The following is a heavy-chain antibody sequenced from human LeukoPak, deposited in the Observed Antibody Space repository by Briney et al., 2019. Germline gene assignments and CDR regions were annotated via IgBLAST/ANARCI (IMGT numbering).Heavy chain of an antibody. V-gene: IGHV3-7*01. CDR2: IRGDESAR. CDR1: GFTFSTYW. J-gene: IGHJ4*02. CDR3: ARDVVGSLDY. Sequence: GGSLRLSCAASGFTFSTYWMAWVRQAPGKGLEWVANIRGDESARHQADSVKGRFTISRDNTQNSVYLQMTSLRGEDTAVYYCARDVVGSLDYWGRGTLVTVSS. D-gene: IGHD1-26*01.